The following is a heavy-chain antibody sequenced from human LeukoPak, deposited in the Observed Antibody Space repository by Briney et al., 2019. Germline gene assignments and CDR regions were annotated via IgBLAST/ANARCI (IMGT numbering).Heavy chain of an antibody. CDR2: ISSNGGST. D-gene: IGHD5-24*01. V-gene: IGHV3-64*01. CDR1: GFTFSSYA. Sequence: PGGSLRLSCAASGFTFSSYAMHWVRQAPGKGLEYVSAISSNGGSTYYANSVKGRFTISRDNSKNTLYLQMGSLRAEDMAVYYCAVMAVDYWGQGTLVTVSS. CDR3: AVMAVDY. J-gene: IGHJ4*02.